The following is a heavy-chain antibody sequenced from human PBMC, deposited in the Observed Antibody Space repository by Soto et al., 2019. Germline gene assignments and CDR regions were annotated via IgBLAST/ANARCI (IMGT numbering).Heavy chain of an antibody. J-gene: IGHJ4*02. Sequence: QVQLVQSGAEVKKPGASVKVSCKTSGYTFTSHGISWVRQATGQGLECMGWVSGYNGDTNYAQKFPGRVTMTIDRSTSTAYMELRILTSDDTAVYYCARVGRYGDGGCWGQGTLVTVSS. D-gene: IGHD4-17*01. V-gene: IGHV1-18*01. CDR2: VSGYNGDT. CDR3: ARVGRYGDGGC. CDR1: GYTFTSHG.